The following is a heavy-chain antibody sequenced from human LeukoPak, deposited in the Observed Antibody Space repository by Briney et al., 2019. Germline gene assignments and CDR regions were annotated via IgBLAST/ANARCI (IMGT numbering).Heavy chain of an antibody. CDR1: GGTFSSYA. J-gene: IGHJ4*02. Sequence: SVKVSCEASGGTFSSYAISWVRQAPGQGLEWMGGIIPIFGTANYAQKFQGRVTITTDESTSTAYMELSSLRSEDTAVYYCASRKLLSTFMYDSSGYFDYWGQGTLVTVSS. V-gene: IGHV1-69*05. D-gene: IGHD3-22*01. CDR3: ASRKLLSTFMYDSSGYFDY. CDR2: IIPIFGTA.